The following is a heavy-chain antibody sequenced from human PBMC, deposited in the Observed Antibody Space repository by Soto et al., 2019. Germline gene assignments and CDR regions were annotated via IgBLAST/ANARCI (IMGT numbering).Heavy chain of an antibody. CDR1: GFNFSNAW. V-gene: IGHV3-15*07. D-gene: IGHD2-2*01. Sequence: PGGFLRLPWATSGFNFSNAWINWVRQAPGKGLGWVGRIKSKTDGGTTDFAAPVQGRFALSRDDSKNMVYLQMNSLKTEDTGIYYCTAESCRTIIVVRFDCWGQGTLVTVSS. J-gene: IGHJ4*02. CDR2: IKSKTDGGTT. CDR3: TAESCRTIIVVRFDC.